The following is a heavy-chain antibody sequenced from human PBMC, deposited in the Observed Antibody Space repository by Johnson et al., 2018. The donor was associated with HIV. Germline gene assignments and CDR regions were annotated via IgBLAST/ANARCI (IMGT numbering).Heavy chain of an antibody. D-gene: IGHD3-22*01. CDR2: ICCDGSNK. CDR1: GCTLRSYG. J-gene: IGHJ3*02. Sequence: QVQLVESGGGVVQPGRSLRLSCAASGCTLRSYGMHRVRQAPGKGLEWVAVICCDGSNKYYADSVKGRFTISRDNSKNTLYLQMNSLRAEDTAVYYCARGPIITMIVVPATGWVHIWGQGTMVTVSS. CDR3: ARGPIITMIVVPATGWVHI. V-gene: IGHV3-33*01.